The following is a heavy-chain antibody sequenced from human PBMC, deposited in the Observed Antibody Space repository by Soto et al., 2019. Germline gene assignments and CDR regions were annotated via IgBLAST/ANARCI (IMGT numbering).Heavy chain of an antibody. D-gene: IGHD3-22*01. J-gene: IGHJ4*02. CDR2: IYYSGST. V-gene: IGHV4-59*08. CDR3: ARVRVDYYDSSGYYLFDY. CDR1: GGSINDFY. Sequence: PSETLSLTCTVSGGSINDFYWSWIRQPPGKGLEWIGYIYYSGSTYYNPSLKSRVTISVDTSKNQFSLKLSSVTAADTAVYYCARVRVDYYDSSGYYLFDYWGQGTLVTLSS.